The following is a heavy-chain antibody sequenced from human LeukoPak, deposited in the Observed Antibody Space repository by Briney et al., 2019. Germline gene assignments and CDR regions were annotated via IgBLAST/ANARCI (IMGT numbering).Heavy chain of an antibody. CDR3: ARDSGTTGEVKFDP. CDR1: GYTFTSYG. D-gene: IGHD3-10*01. J-gene: IGHJ5*02. V-gene: IGHV1-18*01. Sequence: ASVKVSCKASGYTFTSYGISWVRQAPGQGLEWMGWISAYNGNTNYAQKLQGRVTMTTDTSTSTAYMELRSLRSDDTAVYYCARDSGTTGEVKFDPWGQGTLATVSS. CDR2: ISAYNGNT.